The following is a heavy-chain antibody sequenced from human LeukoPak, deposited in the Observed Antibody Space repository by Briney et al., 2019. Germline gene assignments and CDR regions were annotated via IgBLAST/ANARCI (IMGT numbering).Heavy chain of an antibody. J-gene: IGHJ3*02. CDR2: ITYSGNT. V-gene: IGHV4-59*01. CDR1: GASIRSYY. CDR3: AQQVVGTSNSFDM. Sequence: SETLSLTCNVSGASIRSYYWSWIRQSPGKGLESIGSITYSGNTELNPSLRSRVTMSSDPPKSQFSLKLSSVTTADTAIYYCAQQVVGTSNSFDMWGQGTMVTVSS. D-gene: IGHD2-15*01.